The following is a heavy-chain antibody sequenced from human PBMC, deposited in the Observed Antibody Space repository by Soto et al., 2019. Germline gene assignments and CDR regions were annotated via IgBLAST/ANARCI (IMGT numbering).Heavy chain of an antibody. Sequence: QVQLVESGGGVVQPGRSLRLSCAASGFTFSSYGMHWVRQAPGKGLEWVAVISYDGSNKYYADSVKGRFTISRDNSKNTLYLQMNSLRAEDTAVYYCAKRRTGPDYWGQGTLVTVSS. CDR1: GFTFSSYG. CDR3: AKRRTGPDY. CDR2: ISYDGSNK. V-gene: IGHV3-30*18. D-gene: IGHD1-1*01. J-gene: IGHJ4*02.